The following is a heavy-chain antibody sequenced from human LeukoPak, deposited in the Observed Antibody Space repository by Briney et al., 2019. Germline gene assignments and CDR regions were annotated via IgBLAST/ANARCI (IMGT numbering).Heavy chain of an antibody. J-gene: IGHJ4*02. V-gene: IGHV4-59*01. CDR2: IYYSGST. CDR1: GGSMSTYY. D-gene: IGHD3-10*01. CDR3: ARVVYSGYWGYFDY. Sequence: PSETLSLTCTVSGGSMSTYYWSRIRQSPGKGLEWIGYIYYSGSTSYNPSLKSRLTISIDTSKTQFYLKLSSVTAADTAVYYCARVVYSGYWGYFDYWGQGILVTVSS.